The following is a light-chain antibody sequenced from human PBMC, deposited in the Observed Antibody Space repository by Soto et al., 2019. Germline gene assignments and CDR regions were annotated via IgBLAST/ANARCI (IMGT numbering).Light chain of an antibody. CDR2: GAF. Sequence: EIVMTQSPATLSVSPGERATLSCRASQSVSYNLAWYQHKPGQDPRLLIYGAFTRATGIPARFSGSGSGTEFTLTISSLQSEDVAVYYCQQYKNWPPLTFGGGTKVEIK. J-gene: IGKJ4*01. V-gene: IGKV3-15*01. CDR1: QSVSYN. CDR3: QQYKNWPPLT.